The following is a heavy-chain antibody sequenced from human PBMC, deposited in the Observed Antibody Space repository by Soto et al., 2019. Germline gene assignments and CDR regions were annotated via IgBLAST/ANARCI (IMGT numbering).Heavy chain of an antibody. J-gene: IGHJ4*02. CDR1: GGSISSSSYY. D-gene: IGHD6-13*01. CDR3: ARLGWGSSWYGLFDY. V-gene: IGHV4-39*01. CDR2: IYYSGST. Sequence: PSETLSLTCTVSGGSISSSSYYWGWIRQPPGKGLEWIGSIYYSGSTYYNPSLKSRVTISVDTSKNQFSLKLSSVTAADTAVYYCARLGWGSSWYGLFDYWGQGTLVTVSS.